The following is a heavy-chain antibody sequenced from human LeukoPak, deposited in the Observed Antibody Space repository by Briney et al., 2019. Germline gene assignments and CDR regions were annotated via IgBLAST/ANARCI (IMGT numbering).Heavy chain of an antibody. Sequence: PSETLSLTCAVHGGSFSGYYWSWIRQPPGKGLEWIGEINHSGSTNYNPSLKSRVTISVDTSKNQFSLKLSSVTAADTAVYYCARRRRFPEGWFDPWGQGTLVTVSS. CDR2: INHSGST. D-gene: IGHD1-14*01. V-gene: IGHV4-34*01. J-gene: IGHJ5*02. CDR1: GGSFSGYY. CDR3: ARRRRFPEGWFDP.